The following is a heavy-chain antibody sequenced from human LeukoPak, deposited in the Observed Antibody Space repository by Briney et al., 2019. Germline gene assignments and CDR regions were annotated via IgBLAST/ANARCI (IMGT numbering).Heavy chain of an antibody. CDR1: GGSISSSSYY. J-gene: IGHJ4*02. CDR2: IYYSGST. Sequence: SETLSLTCTVSGGSISSSSYYWGWIRQPPGKGLEWIGSIYYSGSTYYNPSLKSRVTISVDTSKNQFSLNLSSVTAADPAGYYWARWGGGNYFDSSGYSDYWGQGTLVTVSS. CDR3: ARWGGGNYFDSSGYSDY. V-gene: IGHV4-39*01. D-gene: IGHD3-22*01.